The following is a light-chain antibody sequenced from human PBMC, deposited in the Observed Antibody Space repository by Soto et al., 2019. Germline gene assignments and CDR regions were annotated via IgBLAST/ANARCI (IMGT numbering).Light chain of an antibody. Sequence: EMVMTQSPATLSLSPGERATLSCRASQSVSINLAWYPQKPGQAPRLLIYGASTRTTGIPARFGGSGSGAEFPLPSSSLPSDDLAVQYCQHYKTWPQPFGQGTKVEIQ. CDR1: QSVSIN. CDR3: QHYKTWPQP. J-gene: IGKJ1*01. CDR2: GAS. V-gene: IGKV3-15*01.